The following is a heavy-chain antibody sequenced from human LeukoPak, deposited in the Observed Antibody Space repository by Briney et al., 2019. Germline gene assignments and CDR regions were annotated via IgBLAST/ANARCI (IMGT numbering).Heavy chain of an antibody. CDR2: IYYSGST. J-gene: IGHJ4*02. D-gene: IGHD1-26*01. V-gene: IGHV4-59*12. CDR1: GGSISSYY. CDR3: ASHGSYYSFDY. Sequence: PSETLSRTCTVSGGSISSYYWSWIRQPPGKGLEWIGYIYYSGSTNYNPSLKSRVTISVDTSKNQFSLKLSSVTAADTAVYYCASHGSYYSFDYWGQGTLVTVSS.